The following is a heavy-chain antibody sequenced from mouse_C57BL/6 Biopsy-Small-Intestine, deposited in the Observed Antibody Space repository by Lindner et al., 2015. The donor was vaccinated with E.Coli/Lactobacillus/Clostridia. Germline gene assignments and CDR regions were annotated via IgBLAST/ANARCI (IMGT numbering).Heavy chain of an antibody. CDR2: INPNNGYT. Sequence: VQLQESGPELVKPGASVKMSCKASGYTFTDYNVHWVKQSHGKSLEWIGYINPNNGYTSYNQKFEGKATLTVNKSSTTAYMELRSLTSEDSAAYYCAAEGYDFDYWGQGTTLTVSS. D-gene: IGHD2-2*01. CDR3: AAEGYDFDY. CDR1: GYTFTDYN. J-gene: IGHJ2*01. V-gene: IGHV1-22*01.